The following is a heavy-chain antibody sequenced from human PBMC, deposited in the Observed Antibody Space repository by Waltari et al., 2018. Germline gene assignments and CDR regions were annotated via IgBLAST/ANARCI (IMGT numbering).Heavy chain of an antibody. CDR1: GFTFNGVW. J-gene: IGHJ5*02. D-gene: IGHD2-21*01. CDR2: IKQEGSWK. Sequence: EVQLVESGGGWVQPGGSLRLSCVTSGFTFNGVWMSWVRQAPGKGVEWLANIKQEGSWKYYVDSGKGRFTISRDNAKNSLYLQAGSLRADDTAVYYCVPHCGDRGCYFDQWGQGTLVTVSS. V-gene: IGHV3-7*01. CDR3: VPHCGDRGCYFDQ.